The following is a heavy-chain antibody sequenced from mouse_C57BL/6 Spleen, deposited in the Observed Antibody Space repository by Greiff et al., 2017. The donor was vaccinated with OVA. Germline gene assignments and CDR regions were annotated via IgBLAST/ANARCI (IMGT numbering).Heavy chain of an antibody. J-gene: IGHJ1*03. D-gene: IGHD1-1*01. CDR3: ARPYYYGSTLDV. Sequence: EVKLQESGGGLVKPGGSLKLSCAASGFTFSSYTMSWVRQTPEKRLEWVATISGGGGNTYYPDSVKGRFTISRDNAKNTLYLQMSSLRSEDTALYYCARPYYYGSTLDVWGTGTTVTVSS. CDR1: GFTFSSYT. V-gene: IGHV5-9*01. CDR2: ISGGGGNT.